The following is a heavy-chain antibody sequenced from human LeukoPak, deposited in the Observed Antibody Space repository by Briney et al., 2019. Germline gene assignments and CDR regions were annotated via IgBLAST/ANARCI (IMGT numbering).Heavy chain of an antibody. CDR1: GASISTYY. J-gene: IGHJ4*02. D-gene: IGHD3-22*01. V-gene: IGHV4-59*01. CDR3: ARGKDYYETSGYPTFHY. Sequence: SQTLSLTCTVSGASISTYYWSWLRQPPGKGLEWLGYIYYSGSTNHNPSLKSRVTISVDTSKNQLSLKLTSVLAADTAVYYCARGKDYYETSGYPTFHYWGQGTLVTVSS. CDR2: IYYSGST.